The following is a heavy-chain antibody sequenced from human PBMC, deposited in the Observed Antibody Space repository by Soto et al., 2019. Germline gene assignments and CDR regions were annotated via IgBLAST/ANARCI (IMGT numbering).Heavy chain of an antibody. V-gene: IGHV3-49*03. J-gene: IGHJ5*02. D-gene: IGHD3-22*01. CDR1: GFTFGDYA. CDR3: TRDYYYYDSSGYPPRSDNWFDP. CDR2: IRSKAYGGTT. Sequence: PGGSLRLSCTASGFTFGDYAMSWFRQAPGKGLEWVGFIRSKAYGGTTEYAASVKGRFTISRDDSKSIAYLQMNSLKTEDTAVYYCTRDYYYYDSSGYPPRSDNWFDPWGQGTLVTVSS.